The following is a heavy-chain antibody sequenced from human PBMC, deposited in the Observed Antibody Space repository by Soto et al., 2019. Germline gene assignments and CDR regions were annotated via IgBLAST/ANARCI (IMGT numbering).Heavy chain of an antibody. CDR1: GYTFTGYY. D-gene: IGHD2-15*01. CDR2: INPNSGGT. V-gene: IGHV1-2*02. J-gene: IGHJ4*02. Sequence: QVQLVQSGAEVKKPGASVKVSCKASGYTFTGYYMHWVRQAPVQGLEWMGWINPNSGGTNYAQKCQGRVTMTRDTSISTAYMELSRLRSADTAVYYCARARDYCSGGSCYSLPGYWGQGTLVTVSS. CDR3: ARARDYCSGGSCYSLPGY.